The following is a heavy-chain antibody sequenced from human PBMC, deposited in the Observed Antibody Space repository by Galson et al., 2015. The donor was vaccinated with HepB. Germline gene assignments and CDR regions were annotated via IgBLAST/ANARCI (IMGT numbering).Heavy chain of an antibody. CDR2: FDPADGKT. Sequence: SVKVSCKVSGYNVTELSMHWVRQAPGKGLEWMGGFDPADGKTVYTQRFQDRVTMTEDTSTDTAYMELSSLTSEDTAVYYCRGQRFKIFGVLFPDFDFWGQGTPVTVSS. D-gene: IGHD3-3*01. CDR1: GYNVTELS. CDR3: RGQRFKIFGVLFPDFDF. J-gene: IGHJ4*02. V-gene: IGHV1-24*01.